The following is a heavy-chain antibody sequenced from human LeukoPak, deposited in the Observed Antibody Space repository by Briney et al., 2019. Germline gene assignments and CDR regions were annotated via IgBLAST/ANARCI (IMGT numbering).Heavy chain of an antibody. CDR3: AKDRAYSSSPAYFQH. J-gene: IGHJ1*01. CDR2: ISGSGGTT. CDR1: GFTFTTFA. D-gene: IGHD6-13*01. V-gene: IGHV3-23*01. Sequence: GGSLRLSCAASGFTFTTFALSWVRQAPGKGLEWVSSISGSGGTTYFTDSVKGRFTISRDNSENTLFLQMNSLRADDTAVYYCAKDRAYSSSPAYFQHWGQGTLVIVSS.